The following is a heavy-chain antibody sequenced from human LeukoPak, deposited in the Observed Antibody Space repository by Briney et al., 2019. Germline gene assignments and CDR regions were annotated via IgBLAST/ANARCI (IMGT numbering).Heavy chain of an antibody. CDR1: GFTFDDYA. V-gene: IGHV3-9*01. D-gene: IGHD6-13*01. Sequence: PGGSLRLSCAASGFTFDDYAMHWVRQAPGKGLEWVSGISWNSGSIGYADSVKGRFTISRDNAKNSLYLQMNSLRAEDTALYYCAKAGMSSSWSEIDYWGQGTLVTVSS. J-gene: IGHJ4*02. CDR3: AKAGMSSSWSEIDY. CDR2: ISWNSGSI.